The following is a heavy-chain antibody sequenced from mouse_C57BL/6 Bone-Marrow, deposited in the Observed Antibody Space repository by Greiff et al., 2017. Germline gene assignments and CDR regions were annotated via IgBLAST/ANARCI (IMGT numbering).Heavy chain of an antibody. CDR2: IWWDDDK. J-gene: IGHJ2*01. Sequence: QVTLKECGPGILQPSQTLSLTCSFSGFSLSTFGMGVGWIRQPSGKGLEWLAHIWWDDDKYYKPALKSRRTISKDTSKNQVFLKIANVDTADTATYYCARGTYYYDSSRFDYWGQGTTLTVSS. CDR1: GFSLSTFGMG. D-gene: IGHD1-1*01. V-gene: IGHV8-8*01. CDR3: ARGTYYYDSSRFDY.